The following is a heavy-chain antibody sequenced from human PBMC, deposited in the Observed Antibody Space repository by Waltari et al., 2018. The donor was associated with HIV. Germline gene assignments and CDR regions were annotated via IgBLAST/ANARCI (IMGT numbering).Heavy chain of an antibody. CDR3: ARRRGILRTVAGTVDY. J-gene: IGHJ4*02. V-gene: IGHV4-34*01. Sequence: QVQLQQWGAGLLKPSETLSLTCAVYGGSFSGYYWSWLRQPPGKGREWIGEINHSGSTNYNPSLKSRVTISVDTSKNQFSLKLSSVTAADTAVYYCARRRGILRTVAGTVDYWGQGTLVTVSS. CDR1: GGSFSGYY. CDR2: INHSGST. D-gene: IGHD6-19*01.